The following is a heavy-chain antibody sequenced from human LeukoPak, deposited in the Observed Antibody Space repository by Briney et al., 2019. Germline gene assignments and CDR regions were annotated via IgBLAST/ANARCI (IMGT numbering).Heavy chain of an antibody. CDR3: ARAPSSGFLFDS. CDR2: ISGNGGGT. J-gene: IGHJ4*02. D-gene: IGHD6-6*01. CDR1: GFIFEDYS. Sequence: GGSLRLSYAASGFIFEDYSMHWVRQIPGKGLEWVALISGNGGGTFYPDSVKGRFTVSRDNNRNSLYLQMNSLRPEDTAFYYCARAPSSGFLFDSWGQGVLVTVSS. V-gene: IGHV3-43*02.